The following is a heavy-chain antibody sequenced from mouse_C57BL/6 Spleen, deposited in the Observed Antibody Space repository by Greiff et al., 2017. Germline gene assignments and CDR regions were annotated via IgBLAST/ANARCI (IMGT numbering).Heavy chain of an antibody. CDR1: GYTFTDYE. CDR2: IDPEPGGT. D-gene: IGHD2-1*01. Sequence: VQLQQSGAELVRPGASVPLSCKASGYTFTDYEMHWLKQTPVHGLEWIGAIDPEPGGTAYNQKFKGQAILTADKSSSTAYMELRSLTSEDSADYYGTRRGKRIFDYWGQGTTLTVSS. CDR3: TRRGKRIFDY. V-gene: IGHV1-15*01. J-gene: IGHJ2*01.